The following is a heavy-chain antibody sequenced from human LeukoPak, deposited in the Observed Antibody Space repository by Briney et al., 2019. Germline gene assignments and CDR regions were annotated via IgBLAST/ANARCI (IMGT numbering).Heavy chain of an antibody. Sequence: ASVKVSCKASGYTFTGYYMHWVRQAPGQGLEWMGWINPNSGGTNYAQKFQGRVTMTRDTSISTAYMELSRLRSDDTAVYYCARDQPFYIVVVPAATPTFKFDPWGQGTLVTVSS. CDR2: INPNSGGT. V-gene: IGHV1-2*02. CDR3: ARDQPFYIVVVPAATPTFKFDP. CDR1: GYTFTGYY. D-gene: IGHD2-2*01. J-gene: IGHJ5*02.